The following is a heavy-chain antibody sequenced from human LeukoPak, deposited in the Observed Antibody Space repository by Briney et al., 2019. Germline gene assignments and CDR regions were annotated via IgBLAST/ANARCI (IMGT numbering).Heavy chain of an antibody. D-gene: IGHD3-22*01. CDR3: AAERHYDTSGYCDY. CDR1: GFTFISSA. CDR2: IVVGSGKT. V-gene: IGHV1-58*02. Sequence: SVKVSFKASGFTFISSAMQWVRQARGQRLEWIGWIVVGSGKTNYAQKFQERVTITRDMSTSTAYMELSSLRSEDTAVYYCAAERHYDTSGYCDYWGQGTLVTVSS. J-gene: IGHJ4*02.